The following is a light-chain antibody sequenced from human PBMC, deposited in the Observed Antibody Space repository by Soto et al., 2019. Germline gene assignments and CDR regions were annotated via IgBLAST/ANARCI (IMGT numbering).Light chain of an antibody. J-gene: IGLJ1*01. Sequence: QSVLTQPPSASGSPGQSVTISCTGTSSDVGAYNYVSWYQLHPGRAPKLMIYEVSKRPSGVPDRFSGSKSGNTASLTVSGLQAEDEAEYHCSSYAGSSTYVFGTGTKVTVL. CDR2: EVS. V-gene: IGLV2-8*01. CDR1: SSDVGAYNY. CDR3: SSYAGSSTYV.